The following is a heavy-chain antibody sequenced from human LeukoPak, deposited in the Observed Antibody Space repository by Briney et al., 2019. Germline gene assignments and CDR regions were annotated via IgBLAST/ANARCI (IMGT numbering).Heavy chain of an antibody. CDR1: GFTFSSYE. D-gene: IGHD3-22*01. CDR2: ISSSGSTI. V-gene: IGHV3-48*03. CDR3: ARESQSAYYYDSSGYEDAFDI. J-gene: IGHJ3*02. Sequence: GGSLRLSCAASGFTFSSYEMNWVRQAPGKGLEWVSYISSSGSTIYYADSVKGRFTISRDNAKNSLYLQMNSLRAEDTAVYYCARESQSAYYYDSSGYEDAFDIWGQGTMVTVSS.